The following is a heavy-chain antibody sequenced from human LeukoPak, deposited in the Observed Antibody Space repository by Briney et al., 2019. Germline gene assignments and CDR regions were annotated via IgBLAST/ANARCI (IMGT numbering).Heavy chain of an antibody. Sequence: GGSLRLSCAASGSTFSSYSMNWVRQAPGKGLEWVSSISSSSSYIYYADSVKGRFTISRDNAKNSLYLQMNSLRAEDTAVYYCARVMRGGSSVIGIDYWGQGTLVTVSS. J-gene: IGHJ4*02. D-gene: IGHD6-19*01. V-gene: IGHV3-21*01. CDR1: GSTFSSYS. CDR3: ARVMRGGSSVIGIDY. CDR2: ISSSSSYI.